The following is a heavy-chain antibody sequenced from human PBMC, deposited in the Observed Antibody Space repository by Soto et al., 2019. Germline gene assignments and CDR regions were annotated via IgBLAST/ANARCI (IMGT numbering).Heavy chain of an antibody. Sequence: PGGSLRLSCAASGLIFSDVWMTWVRQAPGKGLEWVGRIKTKPDDGTIDYAAPVRGRFTISRDDSKNTLYLQMTSLTPDDTGVYYCTTSNLGVDYWGPG. D-gene: IGHD3-16*01. V-gene: IGHV3-15*01. J-gene: IGHJ4*02. CDR3: TTSNLGVDY. CDR2: IKTKPDDGTI. CDR1: GLIFSDVW.